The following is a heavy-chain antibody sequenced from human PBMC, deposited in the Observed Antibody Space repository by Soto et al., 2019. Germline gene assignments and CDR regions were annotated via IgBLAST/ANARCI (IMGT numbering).Heavy chain of an antibody. CDR3: ARDSRGYSYGYDPERHYYGMDV. Sequence: SETLSLTCTVSGVSISSYYWSWIRQPPGKGLEWIGYIYYSGSTNYNPSLKSRVTISVDTSKNQFSLKLSSVTAADTAVYYCARDSRGYSYGYDPERHYYGMDVWGQGTTVTVSS. V-gene: IGHV4-59*01. J-gene: IGHJ6*02. D-gene: IGHD5-18*01. CDR1: GVSISSYY. CDR2: IYYSGST.